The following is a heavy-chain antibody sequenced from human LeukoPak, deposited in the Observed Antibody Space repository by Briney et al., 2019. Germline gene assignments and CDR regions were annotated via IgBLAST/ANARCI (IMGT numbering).Heavy chain of an antibody. V-gene: IGHV3-74*01. CDR2: SNGDGTDT. J-gene: IGHJ4*02. Sequence: GGSLRLSCAASGFTFSPSWMHWVRQAPGMGLEWVSRSNGDGTDTIYADSVKGRFTISRDNAKNTLYLQMNSLRAEDTAVYYCTRDSHGGVDYWGQGTLVTVSS. D-gene: IGHD3-10*01. CDR3: TRDSHGGVDY. CDR1: GFTFSPSW.